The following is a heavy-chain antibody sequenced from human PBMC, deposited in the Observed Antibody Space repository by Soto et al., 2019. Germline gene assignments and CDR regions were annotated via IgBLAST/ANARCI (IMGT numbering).Heavy chain of an antibody. CDR3: ARGVGAYYFDY. D-gene: IGHD1-26*01. CDR1: GGTFSTHA. Sequence: QVQLVQSGAEVKKPGSSVKVSCKASGGTFSTHAITWVRQAPGQGREWLGGIIPIFGTTDYARKFQGRVTITAAESTSTVFIELSSLTSEDTAVYYCARGVGAYYFDYWGQGTLVTVSS. J-gene: IGHJ4*02. CDR2: IIPIFGTT. V-gene: IGHV1-69*01.